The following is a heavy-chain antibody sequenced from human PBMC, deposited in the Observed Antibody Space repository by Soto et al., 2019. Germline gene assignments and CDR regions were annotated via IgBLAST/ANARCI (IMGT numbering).Heavy chain of an antibody. Sequence: QVQLVQSGAEVKKPGSSVKVSCKASGGTFSSYAISWVRQAPGQGLEWMGGIIPIFGTANYAQKFQGRVTITADKSTSTASMELSSLRSEDTAVYYCARDRSGAALSGGFDYWGQGTLVTVSS. D-gene: IGHD6-6*01. CDR3: ARDRSGAALSGGFDY. V-gene: IGHV1-69*06. CDR2: IIPIFGTA. J-gene: IGHJ4*02. CDR1: GGTFSSYA.